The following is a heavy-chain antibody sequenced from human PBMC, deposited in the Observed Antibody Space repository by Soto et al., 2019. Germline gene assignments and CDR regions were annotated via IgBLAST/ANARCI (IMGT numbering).Heavy chain of an antibody. D-gene: IGHD5-18*01. Sequence: ASVKVSCKASGYTFTSYAIHWVRQAPGQRLEWMGWINAGNGNTKYSQKFQGRVTITRDTSASTAYMELSSLRSEDTAVYYCAREGSRGIQLCQYWGQGTLVTVSS. V-gene: IGHV1-3*01. CDR1: GYTFTSYA. CDR3: AREGSRGIQLCQY. CDR2: INAGNGNT. J-gene: IGHJ4*02.